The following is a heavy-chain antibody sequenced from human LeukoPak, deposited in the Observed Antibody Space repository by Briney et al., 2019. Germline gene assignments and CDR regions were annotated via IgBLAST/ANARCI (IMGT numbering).Heavy chain of an antibody. CDR1: GYTFTHYG. CDR3: ARDQVARDIVVVLTATGTIDY. D-gene: IGHD2-15*01. Sequence: ASVKVSCKASGYTFTHYGISWVRQAPGQGLEWMGWINPNSGGTTYAQKFQGRVTMTRDTSISTAYMELSRLRSDDTAVYYCARDQVARDIVVVLTATGTIDYWGQGTLVTVSS. CDR2: INPNSGGT. V-gene: IGHV1-2*02. J-gene: IGHJ4*02.